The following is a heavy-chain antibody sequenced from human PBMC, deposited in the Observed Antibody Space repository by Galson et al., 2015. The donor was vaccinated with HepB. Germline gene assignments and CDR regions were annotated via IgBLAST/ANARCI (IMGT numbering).Heavy chain of an antibody. Sequence: SLRLSCAASGFTFSSYAMSWVRQAPGNGLEWVSTISGSGGSTYYADSVKGRFTISRDNSKNTLYLQMNSLRAEDTAVYYFANEGGSSSWEHWYFDLWGRGTLVTVSS. CDR3: ANEGGSSSWEHWYFDL. V-gene: IGHV3-23*01. CDR2: ISGSGGST. J-gene: IGHJ2*01. D-gene: IGHD6-13*01. CDR1: GFTFSSYA.